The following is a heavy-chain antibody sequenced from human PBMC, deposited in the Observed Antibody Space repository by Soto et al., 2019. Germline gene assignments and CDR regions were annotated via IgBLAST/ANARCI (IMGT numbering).Heavy chain of an antibody. D-gene: IGHD5-12*01. CDR1: GFIFTDGW. V-gene: IGHV3-15*01. CDR2: IKSKHDGGTA. CDR3: STDPHVATIEY. J-gene: IGHJ4*02. Sequence: GGSLRLSCGASGFIFTDGWMIWVRQAPGKGLEWVGRIKSKHDGGTADYAASVKGRFIISRDDSKNMLYLQMNSLKTEDTAVYYCSTDPHVATIEYWGRGTPVTVSS.